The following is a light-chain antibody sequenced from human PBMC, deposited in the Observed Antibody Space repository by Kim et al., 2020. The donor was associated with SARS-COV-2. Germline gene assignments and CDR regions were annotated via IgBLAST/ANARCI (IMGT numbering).Light chain of an antibody. CDR1: SLRSYY. Sequence: SSELTQDPAVSVALGQTVRITCQGDSLRSYYASWYQQNPGQAPVLVIYGTNTRPSGIPDRFSASTSGTPSSFTIPGAHAEHEAAYYCTSLHSSRHPLLFG. CDR2: GTN. CDR3: TSLHSSRHPLL. V-gene: IGLV3-19*01. J-gene: IGLJ3*02.